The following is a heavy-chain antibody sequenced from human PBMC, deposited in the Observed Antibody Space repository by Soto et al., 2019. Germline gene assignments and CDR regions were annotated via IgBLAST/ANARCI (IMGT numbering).Heavy chain of an antibody. CDR2: IYYSGST. Sequence: SETLSLTCTVSGGSISSYYWSWIRQPPGKGLEWIGYIYYSGSTNYNPSLKSRVTISVDTSKNQFSLKLSSVTAADTAVYYCARQQLVLSYYYYGMDVWGQGTTVTVSS. J-gene: IGHJ6*02. CDR3: ARQQLVLSYYYYGMDV. CDR1: GGSISSYY. D-gene: IGHD6-13*01. V-gene: IGHV4-59*08.